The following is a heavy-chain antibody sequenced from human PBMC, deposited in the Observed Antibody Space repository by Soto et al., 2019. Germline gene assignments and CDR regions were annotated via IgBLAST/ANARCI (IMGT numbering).Heavy chain of an antibody. V-gene: IGHV4-61*08. D-gene: IGHD2-2*01. CDR2: IYYSGTT. Sequence: PSETLSLTCTVSGGSISSGGYYWSWIRQHPGKGLEWIGYIYYSGTTSYNPSLKSRVTLSLETSKSQFSLRLASVTASDTAVYYCARLGAHYQSLDPWGQGTLVTVSS. CDR3: ARLGAHYQSLDP. CDR1: GGSISSGGYY. J-gene: IGHJ5*02.